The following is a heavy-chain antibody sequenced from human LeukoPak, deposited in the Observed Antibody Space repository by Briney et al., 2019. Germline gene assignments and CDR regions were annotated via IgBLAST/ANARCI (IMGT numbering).Heavy chain of an antibody. J-gene: IGHJ4*02. V-gene: IGHV3-30*04. CDR2: TSFDGSNK. CDR1: GFTFSTYA. CDR3: ARAALSSGWKAGINY. D-gene: IGHD6-19*01. Sequence: GGSLRLSCAASGFTFSTYAMHWVRLAPGKGLEWVALTSFDGSNKYYADSVKGRFTVSRDNSKNTLYPQMNSLRTEDTAIYYCARAALSSGWKAGINYWGQGTLVTVSS.